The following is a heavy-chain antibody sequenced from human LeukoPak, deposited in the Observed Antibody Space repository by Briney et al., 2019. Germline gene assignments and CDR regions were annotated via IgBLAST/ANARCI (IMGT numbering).Heavy chain of an antibody. V-gene: IGHV3-7*01. CDR1: GLTFSRFG. CDR3: AKEATITAYNFDY. CDR2: IKQDGSEI. D-gene: IGHD5-24*01. Sequence: GGSLRLSCAASGLTFSRFGMSWVRQAPGKGLEWVANIKQDGSEIHYVDSVKGRFTISRDNAKNSVYLQMNSLRAEDTAIYYCAKEATITAYNFDYWGQGTLVTVSS. J-gene: IGHJ4*02.